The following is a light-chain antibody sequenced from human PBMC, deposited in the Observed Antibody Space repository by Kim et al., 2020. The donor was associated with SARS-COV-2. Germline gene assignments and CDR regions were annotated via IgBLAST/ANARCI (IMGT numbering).Light chain of an antibody. J-gene: IGKJ5*01. CDR2: QAM. CDR3: QQYNDLTPIT. CDR1: QSVSSN. Sequence: PGETDTLSRMASQSVSSNLAWYQQKPGQAPRLLLSQAMKRATGIPARIRGGGSGREFTLTITNLQSEDVAVYYCQQYNDLTPITFGQGTRLAIK. V-gene: IGKV3-15*01.